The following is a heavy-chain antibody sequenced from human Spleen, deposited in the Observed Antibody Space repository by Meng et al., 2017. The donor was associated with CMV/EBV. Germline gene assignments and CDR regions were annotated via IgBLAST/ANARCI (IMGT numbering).Heavy chain of an antibody. D-gene: IGHD2-21*02. J-gene: IGHJ4*02. V-gene: IGHV4-4*02. CDR3: ARIERRRILKYCGSDCSTTDY. CDR2: NYHNGST. CDR1: SDL. Sequence: SDLWAWVRQDAGRGVGWVKGNYHNGSTNYNPSLKSRVTISVDKFKNQFSLKLGSVTAADTAVYYCARIERRRILKYCGSDCSTTDYWGQGTLVTVSS.